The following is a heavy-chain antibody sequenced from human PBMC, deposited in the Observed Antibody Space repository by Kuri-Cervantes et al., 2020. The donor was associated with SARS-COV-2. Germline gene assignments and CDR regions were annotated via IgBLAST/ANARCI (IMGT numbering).Heavy chain of an antibody. D-gene: IGHD4-11*01. CDR1: GYRFTDYG. CDR3: AMGLEGIYSNYEPDY. V-gene: IGHV1-18*01. Sequence: ASVKVSCKASGYRFTDYGISWVRQAPGQGLEWMGWISTYNGNTSYAQKLQGRVTMTTDTSTSTAYMELRSLRSDDTAVYYCAMGLEGIYSNYEPDYWGQGTLVTVSS. J-gene: IGHJ4*02. CDR2: ISTYNGNT.